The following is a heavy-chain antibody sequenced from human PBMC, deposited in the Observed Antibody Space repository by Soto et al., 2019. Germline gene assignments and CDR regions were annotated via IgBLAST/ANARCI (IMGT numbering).Heavy chain of an antibody. CDR1: GYSFAGYW. CDR2: TDPSDSQT. Sequence: GESLKISCKGSGYSFAGYWITWVRQKPGKGLEWMGRTDPSDSQTYYSPSFRGHVTISVTKSITTVFLQWSSLRASDTAMYYCARQIYDSDTGPNFQYYFDSWGQGTPVTVSS. CDR3: ARQIYDSDTGPNFQYYFDS. D-gene: IGHD3-22*01. J-gene: IGHJ4*02. V-gene: IGHV5-10-1*01.